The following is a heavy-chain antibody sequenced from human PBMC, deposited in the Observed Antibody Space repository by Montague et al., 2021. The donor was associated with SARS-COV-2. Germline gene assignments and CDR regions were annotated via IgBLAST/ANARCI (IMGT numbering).Heavy chain of an antibody. J-gene: IGHJ3*02. Sequence: TLSLTCTVSGGSISSGGYYWSRIRQHPGKGLEWIGYIYHTGSTHYNPSLKSRVTISKETSKNHFSLNLSSVTAADSAVYYCARDSGYYDSSGYSYDAFGIWGQGTKVTDSS. CDR3: ARDSGYYDSSGYSYDAFGI. CDR1: GGSISSGGYY. D-gene: IGHD3-22*01. V-gene: IGHV4-31*03. CDR2: IYHTGST.